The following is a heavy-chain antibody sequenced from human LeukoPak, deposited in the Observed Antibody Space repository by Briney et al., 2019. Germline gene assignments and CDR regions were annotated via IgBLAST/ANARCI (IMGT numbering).Heavy chain of an antibody. CDR2: INPSGGST. V-gene: IGHV1-46*01. Sequence: ASVKVSCKASGYTFTSYYMHWVRQAPGQGLEWMGIINPSGGSTSHAQKFQGRVTMTRDTSTSTAYMELRSLRSDDTAVYYCARVRLYYDSSGYYYQDYFDYWGQGTLVTVSS. J-gene: IGHJ4*02. D-gene: IGHD3-22*01. CDR3: ARVRLYYDSSGYYYQDYFDY. CDR1: GYTFTSYY.